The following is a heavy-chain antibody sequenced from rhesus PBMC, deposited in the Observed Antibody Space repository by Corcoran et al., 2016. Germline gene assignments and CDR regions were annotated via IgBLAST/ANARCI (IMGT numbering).Heavy chain of an antibody. V-gene: IGHV1-198*02. J-gene: IGHJ4*01. CDR2: IIPLDGIT. CDR1: GCTFGSYA. D-gene: IGHD3-28*01. Sequence: QVQLVQLGAEVKKPGASVKVSCKASGCTFGSYAINWVRQAPGKELEWIGVIIPLDGITHYAARFQGRVTLAADTSTSTAYMELSSLRSEDTAVYYCARASYYDSGYYTFDYWGQGVLVTVSS. CDR3: ARASYYDSGYYTFDY.